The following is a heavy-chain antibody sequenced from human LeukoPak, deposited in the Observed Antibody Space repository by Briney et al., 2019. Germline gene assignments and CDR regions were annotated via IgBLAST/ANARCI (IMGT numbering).Heavy chain of an antibody. CDR3: ARCLWFGELPPDY. CDR2: INPSGGST. V-gene: IGHV1-46*01. J-gene: IGHJ4*02. Sequence: ASVKVSCKASGYTFTTYHMHWVRQAPGQGLEWMGIINPSGGSTTYAQKFQGRLSMTRDTSTSTEYMELSSLRSEDTAMYYCARCLWFGELPPDYWGQGTLVTVSS. CDR1: GYTFTTYH. D-gene: IGHD3-10*01.